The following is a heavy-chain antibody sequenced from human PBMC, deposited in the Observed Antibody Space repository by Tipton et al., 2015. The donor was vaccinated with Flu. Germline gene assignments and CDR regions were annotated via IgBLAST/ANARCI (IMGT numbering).Heavy chain of an antibody. J-gene: IGHJ3*02. V-gene: IGHV1-69*09. D-gene: IGHD5-24*01. CDR1: GGTFSSYT. Sequence: QLVQSGPEVKKPGSSVKVSCKASGGTFSSYTISWVRQAPGQGLEWMGRIIPILGIANYAQKFQGRVTITADKSTSTAYMELSSLRSEDTAVYYCASRDGYNSDAFDIWGQGKMVTVSS. CDR3: ASRDGYNSDAFDI. CDR2: IIPILGIA.